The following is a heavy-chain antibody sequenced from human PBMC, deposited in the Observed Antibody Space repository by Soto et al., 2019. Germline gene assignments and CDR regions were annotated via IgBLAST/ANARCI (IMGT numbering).Heavy chain of an antibody. V-gene: IGHV3-23*01. Sequence: GGSLRLSCAASGFTFSSYAMSWVRQAPGKGLEWVSAISGSGGSTYYADSVKGRFTISRDNSKNTLYLQMNSLRAEDTAVYYCAKDPSCSGGSCYAGYWGQGTLVTVSS. CDR3: AKDPSCSGGSCYAGY. J-gene: IGHJ4*02. D-gene: IGHD2-15*01. CDR2: ISGSGGST. CDR1: GFTFSSYA.